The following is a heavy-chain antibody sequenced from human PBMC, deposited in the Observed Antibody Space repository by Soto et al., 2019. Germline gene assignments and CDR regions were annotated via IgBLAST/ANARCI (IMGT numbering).Heavy chain of an antibody. J-gene: IGHJ4*02. D-gene: IGHD3-22*01. Sequence: PSETLSLTCTVSGGSISSYYWSWIRQPPGKGLEWIGYVYYSGSTNYNPSLKSRVTISVDTSKNQFSLKLSSVTAADTAVYYCARGPGSNYYDSSGSHYYFDYWGQGTLVTVSS. V-gene: IGHV4-59*01. CDR1: GGSISSYY. CDR3: ARGPGSNYYDSSGSHYYFDY. CDR2: VYYSGST.